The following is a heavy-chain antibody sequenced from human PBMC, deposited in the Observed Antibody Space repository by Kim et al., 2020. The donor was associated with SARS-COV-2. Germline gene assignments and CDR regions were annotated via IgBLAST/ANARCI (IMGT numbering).Heavy chain of an antibody. CDR2: TI. CDR3: ARGLVSYGGD. J-gene: IGHJ4*02. D-gene: IGHD4-17*01. Sequence: TIYYADSVKGRFTISRDNAKNSLYLQMNSLGDEDTAVYYCARGLVSYGGDWGQGTLVTVSS. V-gene: IGHV3-48*02.